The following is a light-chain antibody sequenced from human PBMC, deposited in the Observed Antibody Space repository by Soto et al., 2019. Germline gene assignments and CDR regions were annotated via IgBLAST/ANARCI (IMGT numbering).Light chain of an antibody. CDR1: ISNIGSNY. J-gene: IGLJ2*01. CDR3: AAWDDSLSGVV. Sequence: QSVLSQSPSVSGTPGQRVTISCSGSISNIGSNYVFWYQHLPGTAPKLLIYGTNQRPSGVPARFSGSKSGTSASLAISGLRSEDEADYYCAAWDDSLSGVVFGGGTKLTVL. V-gene: IGLV1-47*02. CDR2: GTN.